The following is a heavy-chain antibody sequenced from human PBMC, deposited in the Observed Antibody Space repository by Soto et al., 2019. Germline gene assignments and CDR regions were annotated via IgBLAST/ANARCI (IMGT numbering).Heavy chain of an antibody. CDR2: IYAGTIT. V-gene: IGHV3-53*01. J-gene: IGHJ4*02. Sequence: LRVSCAVSWITVISYYMSWVRQAAGKVLEWVSVIYAGTITYYADSVKGRFTIYRDNSKNTLNLEMNSLRVEDTAVYYCARIPYDNRGTIFEYWGQGTLDIVSS. CDR3: ARIPYDNRGTIFEY. CDR1: WITVISYY. D-gene: IGHD3-22*01.